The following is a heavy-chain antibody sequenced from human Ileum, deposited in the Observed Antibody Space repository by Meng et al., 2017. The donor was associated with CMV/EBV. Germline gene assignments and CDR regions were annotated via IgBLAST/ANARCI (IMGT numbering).Heavy chain of an antibody. V-gene: IGHV3-48*03. J-gene: IGHJ6*02. CDR1: RFTLSNHD. Sequence: GESLKISCASSRFTLSNHDMNWVRQAPGKGLEWLSHINRGDSVILYADSVKGRFTISRDIAKNSLYLQMNSLRVEDTAVYYCTKDQGISGFTMDVWGQGNTVNVAS. CDR3: TKDQGISGFTMDV. CDR2: INRGDSVI. D-gene: IGHD3-10*01.